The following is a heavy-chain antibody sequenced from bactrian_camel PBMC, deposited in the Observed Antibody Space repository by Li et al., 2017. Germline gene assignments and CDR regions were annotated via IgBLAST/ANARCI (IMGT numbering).Heavy chain of an antibody. V-gene: IGHV3S1*01. D-gene: IGHD7*01. CDR1: GYSFHKHC. J-gene: IGHJ4*01. Sequence: QVQLVESGGGSVQAGGSLRLSCAASGYSFHKHCMGWFRQAPGNEREGVAAIYTLGIATTYADSVQGRFSISRDNAKNSMYLQMNNMKSEDTALYYCAMGSGAANDHKGQGTQVTVS. CDR2: IYTLGIAT.